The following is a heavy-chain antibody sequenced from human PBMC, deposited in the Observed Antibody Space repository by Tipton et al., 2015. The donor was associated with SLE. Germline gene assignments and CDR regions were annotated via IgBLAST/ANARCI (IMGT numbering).Heavy chain of an antibody. D-gene: IGHD3-10*01. J-gene: IGHJ4*02. CDR2: IKQDGSEK. V-gene: IGHV3-7*01. CDR1: GFTFSSYW. Sequence: SLRLSCVASGFTFSSYWMSWVRQAPGKGLEWVANIKQDGSEKYYVDSVKGRFTISRDNAKNSLYLQMNSLRAEDTAVYYCARELYGSGSYYDYWGQGTLVTVSS. CDR3: ARELYGSGSYYDY.